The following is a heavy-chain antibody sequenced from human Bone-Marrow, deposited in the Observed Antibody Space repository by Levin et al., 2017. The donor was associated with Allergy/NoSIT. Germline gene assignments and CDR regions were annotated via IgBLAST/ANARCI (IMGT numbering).Heavy chain of an antibody. D-gene: IGHD5-18*01. J-gene: IGHJ4*02. CDR1: GFTFDDYT. CDR3: AKDKLRYSYGHLLHY. Sequence: PGGSLRLSCAASGFTFDDYTMHWVRQAPGKGLEWVSLISWDGGSTYYADSVKGRFTISRDNSKNSLYLQMNSLRTEDTALYYCAKDKLRYSYGHLLHYWGQGTLVTVSS. CDR2: ISWDGGST. V-gene: IGHV3-43*01.